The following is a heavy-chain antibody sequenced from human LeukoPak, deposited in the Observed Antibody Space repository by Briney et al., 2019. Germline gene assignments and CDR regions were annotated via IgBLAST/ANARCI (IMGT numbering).Heavy chain of an antibody. V-gene: IGHV1-2*02. CDR1: GYTVTGYY. D-gene: IGHD6-13*01. CDR3: AGYLSSSSWYIIDH. Sequence: VSVKVSCKASGYTVTGYYMHSVRQAPGPRLEWMGWINPNTGGTNYAQKFQGRVTMTRDTSISTAYMDLSRLRSDDTAVYYCAGYLSSSSWYIIDHWGQGTLVTVSS. CDR2: INPNTGGT. J-gene: IGHJ4*02.